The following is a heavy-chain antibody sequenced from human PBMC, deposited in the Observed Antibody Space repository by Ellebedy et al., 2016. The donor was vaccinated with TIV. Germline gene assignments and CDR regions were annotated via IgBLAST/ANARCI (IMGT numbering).Heavy chain of an antibody. Sequence: AASVKVSCKASGYTFTGYFMHWVRQAPGQGLEWMGWINPNSGDTNYAQKFQGWVTMTRETSISTAYMELTRLTSDDTAVYYCARGFARGYIYGYGDYWGQGTLVTVSS. CDR3: ARGFARGYIYGYGDY. CDR2: INPNSGDT. CDR1: GYTFTGYF. J-gene: IGHJ4*02. D-gene: IGHD5-18*01. V-gene: IGHV1-2*04.